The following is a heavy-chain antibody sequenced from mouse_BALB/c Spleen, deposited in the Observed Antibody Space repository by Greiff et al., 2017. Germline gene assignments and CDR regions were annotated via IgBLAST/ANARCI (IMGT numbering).Heavy chain of an antibody. J-gene: IGHJ2*01. D-gene: IGHD1-2*01. CDR2: INPSSGYT. V-gene: IGHV1-4*01. CDR1: GYTFTSYT. CDR3: ARRTTALFDY. Sequence: VKLMESGAELARPGASVKMSCKASGYTFTSYTMHWVKQRPGQGLEWIGYINPSSGYTNYNQKFKDKATLTADKSSSTAYMQLSSLTSEDSAVYYCARRTTALFDYWGQGTTLTVSS.